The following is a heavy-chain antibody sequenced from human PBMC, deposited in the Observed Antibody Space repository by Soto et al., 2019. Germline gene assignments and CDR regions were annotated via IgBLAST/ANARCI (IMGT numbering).Heavy chain of an antibody. J-gene: IGHJ4*02. Sequence: QVQLQESGPGMLKPSGPLSLTCAVSGGSISSSNCWSWVRQPPGKGLEWVGEIYHSGSTNYNPSLKSRVTMSVDKSKNQSSLMLSSATAADTSLYYCARVPRAAACTDWGQGTLGTVSS. D-gene: IGHD6-13*01. V-gene: IGHV4-4*02. CDR3: ARVPRAAACTD. CDR2: IYHSGST. CDR1: GGSISSSNC.